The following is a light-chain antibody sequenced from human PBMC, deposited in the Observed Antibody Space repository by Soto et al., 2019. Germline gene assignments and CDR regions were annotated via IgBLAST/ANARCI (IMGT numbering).Light chain of an antibody. Sequence: DIQMTQSPSTLSASVGDRVTITCRASQSISSSLAWYQQKPGKAPKFLIYDASSLESGVPSRFSGSRSGTEFTLTISSLQPDDFATYYCQQYNNYYTFGQGTKVDIK. CDR2: DAS. J-gene: IGKJ2*01. V-gene: IGKV1-5*01. CDR3: QQYNNYYT. CDR1: QSISSS.